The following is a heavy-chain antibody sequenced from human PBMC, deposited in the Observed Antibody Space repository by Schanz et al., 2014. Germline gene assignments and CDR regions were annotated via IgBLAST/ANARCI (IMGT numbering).Heavy chain of an antibody. J-gene: IGHJ6*02. V-gene: IGHV1-69*02. CDR3: TRLRRADPNGIDV. Sequence: QVQLVQSGPEVKKPGSSVKVSCQAFGDTFSKYNIMWVRQVPGQGLEWLGRIMPLRGIGNNAWKFQERLTITADKSMNIAYMELSSLGTEDTAVYYCTRLRRADPNGIDVWGQGTTVTVS. CDR2: IMPLRGIG. CDR1: GDTFSKYN. D-gene: IGHD6-19*01.